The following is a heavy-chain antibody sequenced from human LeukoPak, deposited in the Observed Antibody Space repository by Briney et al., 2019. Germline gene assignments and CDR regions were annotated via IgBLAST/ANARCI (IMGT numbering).Heavy chain of an antibody. J-gene: IGHJ3*02. CDR1: GFTFSSYS. Sequence: GGSLRLSCAASGFTFSSYSMNWVRQAPGKGLEWVSSISSSSSYIYYADSVKGRFTISRDNAKNSLYLQMNSLRAEDTAVYYCARQEGLQQEGLAFDIWGQGTMVTVSS. CDR2: ISSSSSYI. V-gene: IGHV3-21*01. CDR3: ARQEGLQQEGLAFDI. D-gene: IGHD5-24*01.